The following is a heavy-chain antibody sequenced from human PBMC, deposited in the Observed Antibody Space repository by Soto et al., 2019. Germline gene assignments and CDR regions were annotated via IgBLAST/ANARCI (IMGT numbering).Heavy chain of an antibody. CDR2: IDHSGST. V-gene: IGHV4-61*01. CDR1: GGSVSSGSYY. J-gene: IGHJ5*02. D-gene: IGHD2-15*01. Sequence: PSETLSLTCTVSGGSVSSGSYYWSWIRQPPGKGLEWIGEIDHSGSTNYNPSLKSRVTISLDTSKGQFSLKLSSVTAADTAVYYCARVVRSGGYCSGDHCYSRVKTNYWFDLWGQGTLVTVSS. CDR3: ARVVRSGGYCSGDHCYSRVKTNYWFDL.